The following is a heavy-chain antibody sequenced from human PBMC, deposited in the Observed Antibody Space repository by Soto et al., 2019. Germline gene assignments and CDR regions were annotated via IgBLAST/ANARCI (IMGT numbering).Heavy chain of an antibody. CDR3: ARDLPDIVLMVPPTFDY. D-gene: IGHD2-8*01. CDR1: GFTFSSYS. J-gene: IGHJ4*02. CDR2: ISSSSSYI. V-gene: IGHV3-21*01. Sequence: PGGSLRLSCAASGFTFSSYSMNWVRQAPGKGLEWVSSISSSSSYIYYADSVKGRFTISRDNAKNSLYLQMNSLRAEDTAVYYCARDLPDIVLMVPPTFDYWGQGTLVTVS.